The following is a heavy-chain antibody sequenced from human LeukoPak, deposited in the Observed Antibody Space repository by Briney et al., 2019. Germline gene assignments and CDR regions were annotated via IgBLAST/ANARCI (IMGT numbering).Heavy chain of an antibody. CDR3: ARDLRYSSGWSASGMDV. D-gene: IGHD6-19*01. V-gene: IGHV1-69*13. CDR2: IIPIFDTA. Sequence: ASVTVSCKASGGTISSHAINWVRQAPGQGLEWMGGIIPIFDTANYAQKFQGRVTITADESTSTAYMELSSLRSDDTAVYYCARDLRYSSGWSASGMDVWGKGTTVTISS. CDR1: GGTISSHA. J-gene: IGHJ6*03.